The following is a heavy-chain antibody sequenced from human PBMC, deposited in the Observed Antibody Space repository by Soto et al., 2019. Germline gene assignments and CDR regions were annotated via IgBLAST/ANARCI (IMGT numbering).Heavy chain of an antibody. Sequence: QVQLQESGPGLVKPSQTLSLACTVSGDSISNDFYYWNWIRQHPEKGLEWVGYIDYSGSTYYNPSLQSRVSISVDTSKNQFSLNLNSVTAADTAVYYCARSRGRSGSYLAFAIWGQGTLVVVSS. CDR1: GDSISNDFYY. D-gene: IGHD1-26*01. CDR3: ARSRGRSGSYLAFAI. CDR2: IDYSGST. J-gene: IGHJ3*02. V-gene: IGHV4-31*03.